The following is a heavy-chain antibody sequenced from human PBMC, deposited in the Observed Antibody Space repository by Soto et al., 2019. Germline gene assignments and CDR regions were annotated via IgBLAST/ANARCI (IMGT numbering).Heavy chain of an antibody. V-gene: IGHV4-39*01. CDR3: ARRFPNNWFDP. CDR1: GGSISSSSYY. J-gene: IGHJ5*02. CDR2: IYYSGST. Sequence: PSETLSLTCTVSGGSISSSSYYWGWIRQPPGKGLEWIGSIYYSGSTYYNPSLKSRVTISVDTSKNQFSLKLSSVTAADTAVYYCARRFPNNWFDPWGQGTLVTVSS.